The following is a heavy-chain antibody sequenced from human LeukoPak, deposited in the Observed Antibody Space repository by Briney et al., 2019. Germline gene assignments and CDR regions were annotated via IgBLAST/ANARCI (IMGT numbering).Heavy chain of an antibody. CDR3: ASPRGDDSGGYYTWYFHH. CDR2: IYSSGST. Sequence: SETLTLTCTVSGGSISSYYWSWIRQPPGKGLEWIGYIYSSGSTNYNPSLKSRVTISVDTSKNQFSLKLSSVTAADTAVYFCASPRGDDSGGYYTWYFHHWGQGILVTVSS. D-gene: IGHD3-22*01. J-gene: IGHJ1*01. V-gene: IGHV4-59*08. CDR1: GGSISSYY.